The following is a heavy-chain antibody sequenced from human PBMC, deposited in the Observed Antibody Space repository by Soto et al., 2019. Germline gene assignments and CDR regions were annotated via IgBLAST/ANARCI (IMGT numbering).Heavy chain of an antibody. CDR3: ARDKPPRQGSGVYGMDV. D-gene: IGHD3-10*01. V-gene: IGHV3-11*05. J-gene: IGHJ6*02. Sequence: NPGGSLRLSCVVSGFSFSDYYMSWIRQAPGKGLEWVSYIGSSSRYTNYADSVKGRFIISRDNAKNSLYLQMNSLRAEDTAVYYCARDKPPRQGSGVYGMDVWGQGTTVTVSS. CDR1: GFSFSDYY. CDR2: IGSSSRYT.